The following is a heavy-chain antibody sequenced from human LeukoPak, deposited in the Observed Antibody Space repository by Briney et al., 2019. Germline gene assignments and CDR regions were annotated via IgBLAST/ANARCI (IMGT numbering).Heavy chain of an antibody. CDR2: IYTSGST. Sequence: SETLSLTCTVSGGSISSYSWSWIRQPAGKGLEWIGRIYTSGSTNYNPSLKSRVTISVDTSKNQFSLKLSSVTAADTAVYYCASSKLGGWFDPWGQGTLVTVSS. V-gene: IGHV4-4*07. D-gene: IGHD3-16*01. CDR3: ASSKLGGWFDP. CDR1: GGSISSYS. J-gene: IGHJ5*02.